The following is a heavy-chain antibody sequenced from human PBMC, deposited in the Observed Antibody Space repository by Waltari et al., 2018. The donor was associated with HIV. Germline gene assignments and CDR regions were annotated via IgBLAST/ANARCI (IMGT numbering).Heavy chain of an antibody. D-gene: IGHD3-10*01. CDR3: ARLGSYGSGSRPFFFDY. J-gene: IGHJ4*02. CDR1: GYSFTSYW. V-gene: IGHV5-51*03. Sequence: VQLVQSGAEVKKQGESLKISCKGSGYSFTSYWTDWVRQMPGKGPEWMGIIYPGDSDTKYSPSFQGQVTISADKSITTAYLQWRSLEASDSAIYYCARLGSYGSGSRPFFFDYWGQGTLVTVSS. CDR2: IYPGDSDT.